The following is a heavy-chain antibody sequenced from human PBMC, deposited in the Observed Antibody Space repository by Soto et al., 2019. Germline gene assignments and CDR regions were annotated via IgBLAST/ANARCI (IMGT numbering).Heavy chain of an antibody. D-gene: IGHD1-20*01. CDR1: GFTFSDSY. V-gene: IGHV3-11*01. CDR2: ISSSGSTI. Sequence: QVQLVESGGGVVKPGGSLRLSCAASGFTFSDSYMSWIRQAPGKGLEWVSYISSSGSTIYYADSVKGRFTISRDNAKNSLFLQMNSLRAEDTAIYYCAREYNSYYFDYWGQGTLVTVSS. J-gene: IGHJ4*02. CDR3: AREYNSYYFDY.